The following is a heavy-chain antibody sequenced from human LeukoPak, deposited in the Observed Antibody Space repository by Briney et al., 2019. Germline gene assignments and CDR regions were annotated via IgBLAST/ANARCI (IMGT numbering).Heavy chain of an antibody. V-gene: IGHV4-39*01. J-gene: IGHJ4*02. CDR1: GGSISSSSYY. CDR3: ARRVVVAATMTDY. Sequence: KPSETLSLTCTVSGGSISSSSYYWGWIRQPPGKGLEWIGSIYYSGSTYYNPSLKSRVTISVDTSKNQFSLKLSSVTAADTAVYYCARRVVVAATMTDYWGQGTLVTVSS. CDR2: IYYSGST. D-gene: IGHD2-15*01.